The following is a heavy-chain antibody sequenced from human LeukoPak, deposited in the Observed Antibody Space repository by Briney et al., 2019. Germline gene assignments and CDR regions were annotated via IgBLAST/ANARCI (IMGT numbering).Heavy chain of an antibody. V-gene: IGHV3-53*01. CDR2: IYSGGST. J-gene: IGHJ4*02. CDR3: ARATLDN. CDR1: GFTVSNNY. Sequence: SGGSLRLSCAASGFTVSNNYISWVRQAPGKGLEWVSVIYSGGSTKYADSVKARFTISRDNSKNTVYLQMNSLRADDTAVYYCARATLDNWGQGTPVTVSS.